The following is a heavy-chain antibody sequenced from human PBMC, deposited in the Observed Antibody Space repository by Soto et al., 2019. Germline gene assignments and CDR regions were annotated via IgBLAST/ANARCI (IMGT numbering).Heavy chain of an antibody. CDR3: ARDGRYCSSTSCYTNWFDP. CDR2: SIPIFGPA. D-gene: IGHD2-2*02. Sequence: QVQLVQSGAEVKKTGSSVKVSCKASGGTFSSYAISWVRQAPGQGLEWMGGSIPIFGPANYAQQFQGRVTITEDESTSTAYMELSSLRSEDTAVYYCARDGRYCSSTSCYTNWFDPWGQGTLVTVSS. J-gene: IGHJ5*02. V-gene: IGHV1-69*01. CDR1: GGTFSSYA.